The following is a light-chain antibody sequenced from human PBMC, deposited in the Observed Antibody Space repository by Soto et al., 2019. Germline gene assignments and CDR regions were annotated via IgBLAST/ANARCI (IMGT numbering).Light chain of an antibody. Sequence: DIQMTQSPSSLSAYVGDIVTITFRASQGIRDDLGWYQQKPGRAPRLLIYGASSLQSGVPSRFSGSGSETEFSLTIRALQPEDFATYYCQQLSRYPLTFGGGTKVDIK. CDR2: GAS. V-gene: IGKV1-17*01. J-gene: IGKJ4*01. CDR3: QQLSRYPLT. CDR1: QGIRDD.